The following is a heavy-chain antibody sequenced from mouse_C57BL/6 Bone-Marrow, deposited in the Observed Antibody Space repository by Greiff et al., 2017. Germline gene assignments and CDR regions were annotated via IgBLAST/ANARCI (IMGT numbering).Heavy chain of an antibody. CDR2: IDPENGDT. Sequence: EVKLQESGAELVRPGASVKLSCTASGFNIKDDYMHWVKQRPEQGLEWIGWIDPENGDTEYASKFQGKATITADTSSNTAYLQLSSLTSEDTAVYYCTTWDGYFYAMDYWGQGTSVTVSS. D-gene: IGHD2-3*01. CDR3: TTWDGYFYAMDY. J-gene: IGHJ4*01. V-gene: IGHV14-4*01. CDR1: GFNIKDDY.